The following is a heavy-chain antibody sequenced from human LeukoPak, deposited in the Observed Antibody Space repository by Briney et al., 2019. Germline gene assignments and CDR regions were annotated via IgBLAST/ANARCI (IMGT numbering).Heavy chain of an antibody. CDR1: GYTFTSYY. Sequence: ASVKVSCKASGYTFTSYYMHWVRQAPGQGLEWMGIINPSGGSTSYAQKFQGRVTMTRDMSTSTVYMELNSLRAEDTAVYYCARETRVRWTDYWGQGILVTVSS. V-gene: IGHV1-46*01. J-gene: IGHJ4*02. D-gene: IGHD5-24*01. CDR2: INPSGGST. CDR3: ARETRVRWTDY.